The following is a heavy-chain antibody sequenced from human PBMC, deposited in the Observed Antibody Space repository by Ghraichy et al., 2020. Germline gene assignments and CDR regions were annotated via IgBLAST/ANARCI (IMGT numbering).Heavy chain of an antibody. V-gene: IGHV4-31*03. CDR3: ARRSGYIVGGMDV. Sequence: SETLSLTCPVSGGSISSGGYYWSWISQHPGKGLEWIGYIYYSGSTSYNPSLKSRVTISVDTSKNQFSLKLSSVTAADTAVYYCARRSGYIVGGMDVWGQGTTVIVSS. J-gene: IGHJ6*02. CDR1: GGSISSGGYY. D-gene: IGHD3-3*01. CDR2: IYYSGST.